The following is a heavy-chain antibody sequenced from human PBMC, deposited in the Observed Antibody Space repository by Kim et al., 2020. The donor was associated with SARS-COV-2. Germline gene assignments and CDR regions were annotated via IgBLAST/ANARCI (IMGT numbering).Heavy chain of an antibody. CDR1: GGSFSGYY. CDR2: INHSGST. V-gene: IGHV4-34*01. Sequence: SETLSLTCAVYGGSFSGYYWSWIRQPPGKGLEWIGEINHSGSTNYNPSLKSRVTISVDTSKNQFSLKLSSVTAADTAVYYCARGRLPLTRYFDYWGQGTLVTVSS. D-gene: IGHD6-25*01. J-gene: IGHJ4*02. CDR3: ARGRLPLTRYFDY.